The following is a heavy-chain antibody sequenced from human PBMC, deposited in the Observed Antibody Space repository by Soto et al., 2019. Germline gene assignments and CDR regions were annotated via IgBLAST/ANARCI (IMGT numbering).Heavy chain of an antibody. D-gene: IGHD3-9*01. Sequence: GGSLRLSCAASGFTFYTYGMHWVRQVPGKGLQWVAIIWYDGGTKYYADSVKGRFTISRDNSKNTLYLQMNSLRAEDTAVYYCARGEVLRYFDWLLVPGYYYYGMDVWGQGTTVTVSS. V-gene: IGHV3-33*01. CDR3: ARGEVLRYFDWLLVPGYYYYGMDV. J-gene: IGHJ6*02. CDR1: GFTFYTYG. CDR2: IWYDGGTK.